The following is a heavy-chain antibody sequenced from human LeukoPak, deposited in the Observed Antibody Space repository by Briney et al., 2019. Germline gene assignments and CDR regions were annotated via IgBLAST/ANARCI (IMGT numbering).Heavy chain of an antibody. CDR3: ASCYYGSGSYYTWFDP. V-gene: IGHV4-34*01. CDR2: INHSGST. Sequence: SETLSLTCAVYGGSFSGYYWTWIRQPPGKGLKWSGEINHSGSTNYNPSLKSRVTISVDTSNNQFPLKLSSVTAADTAVYYCASCYYGSGSYYTWFDPWGQGTLVTVSS. CDR1: GGSFSGYY. J-gene: IGHJ5*02. D-gene: IGHD3-10*01.